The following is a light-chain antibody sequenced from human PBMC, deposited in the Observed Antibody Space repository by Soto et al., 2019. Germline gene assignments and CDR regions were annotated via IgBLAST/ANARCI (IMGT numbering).Light chain of an antibody. J-gene: IGKJ1*01. CDR2: KSS. CDR1: QSISNW. CDR3: QQFKTYSWT. Sequence: DIQMTQSPSTLSAFVGDRVTITCRASQSISNWLAWYQQKPGNAPKLLIYKSSSLDSGVPSRFSGSGSGTEFTLTISSLQPDDFATYYCQQFKTYSWTFGQGTKVEMK. V-gene: IGKV1-5*03.